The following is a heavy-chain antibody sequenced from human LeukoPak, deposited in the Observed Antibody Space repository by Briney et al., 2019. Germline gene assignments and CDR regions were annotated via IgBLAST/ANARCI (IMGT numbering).Heavy chain of an antibody. D-gene: IGHD4-17*01. CDR3: AKWVGSYGDYVAFDY. CDR1: GFTFSSYA. Sequence: GGSLRLSCAASGFTFSSYAMSWVRQAPGKGLEWVSAISGSGGSTYYADSVKGRFTISRDNSKNTLCLQMNSLRAGDTALYYCAKWVGSYGDYVAFDYWGQGTLVTVSS. J-gene: IGHJ4*02. V-gene: IGHV3-23*01. CDR2: ISGSGGST.